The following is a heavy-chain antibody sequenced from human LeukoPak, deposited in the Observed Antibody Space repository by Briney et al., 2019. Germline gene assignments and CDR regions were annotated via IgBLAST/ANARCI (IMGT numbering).Heavy chain of an antibody. CDR3: ARGPLGLWDY. CDR1: GGSISSSSFY. J-gene: IGHJ4*02. V-gene: IGHV4-39*07. CDR2: VYYSGTT. D-gene: IGHD7-27*01. Sequence: SETLSLTCTVSGGSISSSSFYWGWIRQPPGKGLEWIGSVYYSGTTYYNASLQSRVTVSIDTSKNQFSLKLSSVTAADTAVYYCARGPLGLWDYWGQGTLVTVSS.